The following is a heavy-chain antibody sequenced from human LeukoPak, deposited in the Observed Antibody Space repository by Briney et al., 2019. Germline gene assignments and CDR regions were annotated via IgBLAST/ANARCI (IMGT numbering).Heavy chain of an antibody. V-gene: IGHV1-2*02. CDR3: ARVAFYGDYGFDI. J-gene: IGHJ3*02. CDR2: INPNSGGT. D-gene: IGHD4-17*01. CDR1: GYTFTGYY. Sequence: EASVKVSCKASGYTFTGYYMHWVRQAPGQGLEWMGWINPNSGGTNYAQKFQGRVTMTRDTSISTAYMELSRLRSDDTAVYYCARVAFYGDYGFDIWGQGTMVTVSS.